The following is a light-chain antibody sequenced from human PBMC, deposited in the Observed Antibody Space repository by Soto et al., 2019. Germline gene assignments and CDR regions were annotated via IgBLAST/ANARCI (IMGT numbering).Light chain of an antibody. CDR1: QSVIRY. Sequence: PGERATLSCRASQSVIRYLAWYQQKPGQAPRLLIYDTSKRATGIPARFSGSGSGTDFTLTISSLEPEDFAVYYCQQRTNWPRSFTFGPGTKVDIK. CDR2: DTS. V-gene: IGKV3-11*01. CDR3: QQRTNWPRSFT. J-gene: IGKJ3*01.